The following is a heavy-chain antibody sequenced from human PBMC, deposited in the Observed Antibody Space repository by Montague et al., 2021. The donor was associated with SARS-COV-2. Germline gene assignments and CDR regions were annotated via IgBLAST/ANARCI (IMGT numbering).Heavy chain of an antibody. Sequence: SETLSLTCTVSGGSISSYYWSWIRQPPGKGLEWIGYIYYSGSTNCNPSLKSRITISLGTSKNQFSLKLSSVTAADTAVYYCARGSYEILRYGVDVWGQGTTVTVSS. V-gene: IGHV4-59*13. D-gene: IGHD3-10*01. CDR3: ARGSYEILRYGVDV. CDR1: GGSISSYY. CDR2: IYYSGST. J-gene: IGHJ6*02.